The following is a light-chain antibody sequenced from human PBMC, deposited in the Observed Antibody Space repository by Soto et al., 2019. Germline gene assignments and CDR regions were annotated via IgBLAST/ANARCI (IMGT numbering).Light chain of an antibody. Sequence: DIQMTQSPSTLSASVGDRVTITCRASQSISSWLAWYQQKPGKAPKVLIYMASSSESGVPSSFSGSGSGTEFTLTISSLQPDDFATYYCQQYNSYPLTFGGGTRVEIK. CDR1: QSISSW. CDR2: MAS. J-gene: IGKJ4*01. CDR3: QQYNSYPLT. V-gene: IGKV1-5*03.